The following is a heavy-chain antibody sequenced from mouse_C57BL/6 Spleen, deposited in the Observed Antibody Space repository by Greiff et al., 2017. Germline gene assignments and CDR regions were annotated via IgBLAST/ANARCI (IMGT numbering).Heavy chain of an antibody. CDR3: AKSTVVGAMDY. J-gene: IGHJ4*01. CDR1: GYTFTSYW. Sequence: QVQLQQPGAELVRPGSSVKLSCKASGYTFTSYWMHWVKQRPIQGLEWIGNIDPSDSDTHYNQKFKDKATLTVDKSSSPAYMQLSSLPSEDSAVYYSAKSTVVGAMDYWGQGTSVTGSS. V-gene: IGHV1-52*01. D-gene: IGHD1-1*01. CDR2: IDPSDSDT.